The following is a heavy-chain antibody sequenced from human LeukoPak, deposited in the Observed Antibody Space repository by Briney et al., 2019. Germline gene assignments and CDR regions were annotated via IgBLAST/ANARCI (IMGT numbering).Heavy chain of an antibody. CDR2: INGDADTT. D-gene: IGHD5-12*01. Sequence: GGSLRLSCAASGFTFSNAWMHWVRQVPGKGLLWVSRINGDADTTMYADSVKGRFTTSRDNDKNTLYLQMDRLTPDDTGVYFCARASYAGYQFWGQGALVTVSS. CDR3: ARASYAGYQF. CDR1: GFTFSNAW. J-gene: IGHJ4*02. V-gene: IGHV3-74*03.